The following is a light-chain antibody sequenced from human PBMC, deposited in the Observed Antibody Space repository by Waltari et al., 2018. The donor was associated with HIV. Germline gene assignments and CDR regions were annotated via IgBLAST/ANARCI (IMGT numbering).Light chain of an antibody. CDR3: SSYAGSNHVV. J-gene: IGLJ2*01. CDR1: SSDVGGSNY. V-gene: IGLV2-8*01. Sequence: QSALTQPPSASGSPGQSVTISCTGTSSDVGGSNYVSWYQQYPGKAPKLMIYEVSKRPSGVPDRFSGSKSGNTASLTVSGLQAEDEADYYCSSYAGSNHVVFGGGTKLTVL. CDR2: EVS.